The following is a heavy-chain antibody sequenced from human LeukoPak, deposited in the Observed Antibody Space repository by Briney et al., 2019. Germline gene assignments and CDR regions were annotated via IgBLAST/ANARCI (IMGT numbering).Heavy chain of an antibody. CDR1: GSTFSTYA. J-gene: IGHJ4*02. Sequence: GGSLRLSCAASGSTFSTYAMNWVRQAPGMGLEWVSAISGTDTTTYYADSVKGRFTISRDNSKNTLYLQMNSLRADDTAVYYCAKGHDTRTATLDYWGQGTLVTVSS. CDR2: ISGTDTTT. D-gene: IGHD1-1*01. CDR3: AKGHDTRTATLDY. V-gene: IGHV3-23*01.